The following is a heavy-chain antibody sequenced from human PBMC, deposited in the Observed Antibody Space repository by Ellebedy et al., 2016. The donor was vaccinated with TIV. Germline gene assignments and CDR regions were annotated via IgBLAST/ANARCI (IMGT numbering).Heavy chain of an antibody. V-gene: IGHV6-1*01. D-gene: IGHD3-16*01. CDR1: GDSVSTDIG. J-gene: IGHJ6*02. Sequence: LRLSCVISGDSVSTDIGWNWIRQPPSRGLEWLGRTYYRSKWNNDYAVSLKSRITINPDTSKNQFSLQLNSVIPDDTAVYYCARGWFGSGMGVWGQGTTVTVSS. CDR2: TYYRSKWNN. CDR3: ARGWFGSGMGV.